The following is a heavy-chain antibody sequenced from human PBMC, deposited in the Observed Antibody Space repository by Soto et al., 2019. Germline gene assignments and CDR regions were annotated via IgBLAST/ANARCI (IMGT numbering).Heavy chain of an antibody. CDR1: GYSFTSYW. D-gene: IGHD3-22*01. Sequence: GESLKISCKGSGYSFTSYWIGWVRQMPGKGLEWMGIIYPGDSDTRYSPSFQGQVTISADKSISTAYLQWSSLKASDTAMYYCARSGYWYYYDSSGYSYGMDVWGQGTTVTVSS. CDR3: ARSGYWYYYDSSGYSYGMDV. J-gene: IGHJ6*02. V-gene: IGHV5-51*01. CDR2: IYPGDSDT.